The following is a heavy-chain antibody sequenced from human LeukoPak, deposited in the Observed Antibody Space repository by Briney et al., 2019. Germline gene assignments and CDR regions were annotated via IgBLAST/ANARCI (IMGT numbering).Heavy chain of an antibody. Sequence: GGSLRLSCAASGFNFSSYWVHWVRQAPGKGLVWVSRINSDGSSITYADSVKGRFTLSRDNAKNKLYLQMNSLRAEDTAVYYCARMAAVAGTNYWGQGSLVTVSS. CDR2: INSDGSSI. D-gene: IGHD6-19*01. CDR1: GFNFSSYW. CDR3: ARMAAVAGTNY. J-gene: IGHJ4*02. V-gene: IGHV3-74*03.